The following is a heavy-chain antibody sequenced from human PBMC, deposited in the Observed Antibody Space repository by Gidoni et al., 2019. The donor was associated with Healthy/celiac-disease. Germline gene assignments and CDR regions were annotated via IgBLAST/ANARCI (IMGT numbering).Heavy chain of an antibody. V-gene: IGHV3-15*01. CDR1: GFTFSNAW. CDR2: IKSKTDGGKT. Sequence: EVQLVESGGGLVKPGGSLRLSCAASGFTFSNAWMSWVRQAPGKGLEWVGRIKSKTDGGKTDYAAPVKGRFTISRDDSKNTLYLQMNSLKTEDTAVYYCTTERVVVTVFSHFDPWGQGTLVTVSS. J-gene: IGHJ5*02. CDR3: TTERVVVTVFSHFDP. D-gene: IGHD2-21*02.